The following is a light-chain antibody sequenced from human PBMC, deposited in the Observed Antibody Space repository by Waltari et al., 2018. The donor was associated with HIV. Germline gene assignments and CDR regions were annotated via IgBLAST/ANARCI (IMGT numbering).Light chain of an antibody. CDR2: QNS. CDR1: KLGDTY. CDR3: QAWDSSSAVV. V-gene: IGLV3-1*01. J-gene: IGLJ2*01. Sequence: SYELTQPPSVSVSPGQIASITCSGDKLGDTYASWYQQKPGQSPVLVIYQNSKRPSGIPERFSGSNSGDTATLTISGTQAVDEADYYCQAWDSSSAVVFGGGTKLTVL.